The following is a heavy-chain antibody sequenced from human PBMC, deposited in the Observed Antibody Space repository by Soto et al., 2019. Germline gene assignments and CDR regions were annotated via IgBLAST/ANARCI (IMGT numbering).Heavy chain of an antibody. Sequence: HVQLRESGPGLMKPSGTLSLTCAVSGGSITSQNWWTWVRQTPGKGLAWIGEISHNGSTNYSPSLKSRVTISVDNSKNQFSLRVSSVTAADTAVYYCARVLLWFGEPTPALDVWGQGTTVTVTS. D-gene: IGHD3-10*01. J-gene: IGHJ6*02. CDR1: GGSITSQNW. V-gene: IGHV4-4*02. CDR3: ARVLLWFGEPTPALDV. CDR2: ISHNGST.